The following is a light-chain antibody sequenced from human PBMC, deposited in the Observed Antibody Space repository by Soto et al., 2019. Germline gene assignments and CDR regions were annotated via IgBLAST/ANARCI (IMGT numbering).Light chain of an antibody. CDR3: QQYGSSPPIT. V-gene: IGKV3-20*01. CDR2: GAS. CDR1: QSVSNNY. Sequence: EIVLTQSPGTLSLSPGERATLSCRASQSVSNNYLGWYQQKPGQAPRLLIYGASTRATGIPDRFSGSGSGTDFTLTIGRLEPEDFAVYYCQQYGSSPPITFGQGTRLEIK. J-gene: IGKJ5*01.